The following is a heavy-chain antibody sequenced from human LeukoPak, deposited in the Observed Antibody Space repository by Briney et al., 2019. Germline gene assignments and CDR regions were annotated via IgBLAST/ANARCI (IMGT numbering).Heavy chain of an antibody. CDR1: GGSFSGYY. J-gene: IGHJ6*02. CDR3: ASGYSRFSGYGMDV. V-gene: IGHV4-34*01. Sequence: PSETLSLTCAVYGGSFSGYYWSWIRQPPGKGLEWIGEINHSGSTNYNPSLKSRVTMSVDTSKNQFSLKLSSVTAADTAVYYCASGYSRFSGYGMDVWGQGTTVTVSS. D-gene: IGHD6-13*01. CDR2: INHSGST.